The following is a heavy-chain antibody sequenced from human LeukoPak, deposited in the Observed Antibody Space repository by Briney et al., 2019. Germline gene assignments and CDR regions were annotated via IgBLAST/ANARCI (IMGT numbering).Heavy chain of an antibody. Sequence: PSETLSLTCAVPTDSITSNWWSWVRQPPGKGLDWIGEVHKSGSTNYYPSLQSRVTISIDKSKNQIALELTSVTAADTAVYYCAKEIVGAPTPGAYWGQGTMVTVSS. J-gene: IGHJ4*02. CDR1: TDSITSNW. CDR2: VHKSGST. V-gene: IGHV4-4*02. D-gene: IGHD1-26*01. CDR3: AKEIVGAPTPGAY.